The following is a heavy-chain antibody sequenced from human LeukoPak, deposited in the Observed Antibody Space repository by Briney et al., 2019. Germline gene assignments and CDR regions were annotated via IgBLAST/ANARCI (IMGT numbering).Heavy chain of an antibody. Sequence: GGSLRLSCAASGFTFSNYGMEWVRQAPGKGLEWVAVITYDGNNQFYGNSVKGRFIISRDNSRNTLYLQMNGLRTEDTAVYYYATPPYCAHYTGMDVWGQGTTVTVSS. CDR2: ITYDGNNQ. J-gene: IGHJ6*02. V-gene: IGHV3-30*03. D-gene: IGHD2-15*01. CDR3: ATPPYCAHYTGMDV. CDR1: GFTFSNYG.